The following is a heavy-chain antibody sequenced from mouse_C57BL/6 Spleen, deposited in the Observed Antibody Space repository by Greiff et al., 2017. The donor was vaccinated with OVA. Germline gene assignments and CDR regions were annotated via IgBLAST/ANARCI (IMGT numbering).Heavy chain of an antibody. Sequence: QVQLQQSGPGLVQPSQSLSITCTVSGFSLTSYGVHWVRQSPGKGLEWLGVIWSGGSTDYNAAFISRLSIIKDNSKSQVFFKMNSLQADDTAIYYCATNYYGSGYAMDYWGQGTSVTVSS. CDR1: GFSLTSYG. J-gene: IGHJ4*01. V-gene: IGHV2-2*01. CDR2: IWSGGST. CDR3: ATNYYGSGYAMDY. D-gene: IGHD1-1*01.